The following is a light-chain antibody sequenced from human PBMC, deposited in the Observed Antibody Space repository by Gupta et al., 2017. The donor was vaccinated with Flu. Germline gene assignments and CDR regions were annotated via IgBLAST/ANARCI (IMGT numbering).Light chain of an antibody. CDR2: AAS. Sequence: PSSLSASVGDRVTITCRASQSVTNFLNWYQQKPGRAPKLLIYAASTLHFGVPSRFSGSGSGTDFTLTISSLQPEDFATYYCHQGYSSPQTFGRGTTVDI. CDR3: HQGYSSPQT. J-gene: IGKJ1*01. CDR1: QSVTNF. V-gene: IGKV1-39*01.